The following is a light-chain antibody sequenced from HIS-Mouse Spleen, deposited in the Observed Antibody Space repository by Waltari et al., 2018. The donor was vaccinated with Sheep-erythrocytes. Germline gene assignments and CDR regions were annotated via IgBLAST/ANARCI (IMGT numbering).Light chain of an antibody. CDR2: EGS. CDR1: SSDVGSYNL. Sequence: QSALTQPASVSGSPGQSITISCTGTSSDVGSYNLVSWYQQHPGKAPKLRIYEGSERPSGVSHRCSGSKSGNTASLTISGLQAEDEADYYCCSYAGSSTWVFGGGTKLTVL. J-gene: IGLJ3*02. V-gene: IGLV2-23*01. CDR3: CSYAGSSTWV.